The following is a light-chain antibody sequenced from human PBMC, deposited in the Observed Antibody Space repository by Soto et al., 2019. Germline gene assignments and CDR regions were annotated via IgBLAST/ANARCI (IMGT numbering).Light chain of an antibody. V-gene: IGLV1-40*01. CDR3: QSYDSSLSAWV. CDR1: SSNIGAGYD. J-gene: IGLJ3*02. Sequence: QSVLTQPPSVSGAPGQRVTISCTESSSNIGAGYDVHWYQQLPGTAPKLLIYXNSXRXSXXXXXXXGSKSGTSASLAITGXXXXXXXXXXXQSYDSSLSAWVFGGGTKLTVL. CDR2: XNS.